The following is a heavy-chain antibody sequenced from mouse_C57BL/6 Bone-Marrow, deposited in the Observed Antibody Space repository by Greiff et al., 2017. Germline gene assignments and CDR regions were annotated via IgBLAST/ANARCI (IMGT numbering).Heavy chain of an antibody. Sequence: EVQLQQSGPELVKPGASVKMSCKASGYTFTDYNMHWVKQSHGKSLEWIGYINPNNGGTSSNQKFKGKATLTVNKSSSTAYMELRSLTSEDSAVYYGARMRYYGSSYYWYFDVWGTGTTVTVSS. CDR1: GYTFTDYN. J-gene: IGHJ1*03. CDR2: INPNNGGT. CDR3: ARMRYYGSSYYWYFDV. V-gene: IGHV1-22*01. D-gene: IGHD1-1*01.